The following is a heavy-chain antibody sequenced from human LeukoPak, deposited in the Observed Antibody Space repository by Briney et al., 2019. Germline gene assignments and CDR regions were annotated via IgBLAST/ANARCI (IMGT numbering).Heavy chain of an antibody. D-gene: IGHD3-22*01. J-gene: IGHJ4*02. Sequence: SETLSLTCTVSGGSISSSSYYRGWIRQPPGKGLEWIGSIYYSGSTYYNPSLKSRVTISVDTSKNQFSLKLSSVTAADTAVYYCARVIYYDSSGYVLLDYWGQGTLVTVSS. V-gene: IGHV4-39*07. CDR2: IYYSGST. CDR1: GGSISSSSYY. CDR3: ARVIYYDSSGYVLLDY.